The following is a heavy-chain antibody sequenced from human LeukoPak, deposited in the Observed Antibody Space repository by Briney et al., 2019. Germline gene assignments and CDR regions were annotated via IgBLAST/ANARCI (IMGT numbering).Heavy chain of an antibody. Sequence: GGSLRLSCAASGFTFSNYAMSWVRQAPGKGLEWVSSISGSGGSTYYADSVKGRFTISRDNSKNTLYLQMNSLRAEDTAVYYCARRPFGSSGWYADYWGQGTLVTVSS. CDR3: ARRPFGSSGWYADY. CDR1: GFTFSNYA. D-gene: IGHD6-19*01. CDR2: ISGSGGST. J-gene: IGHJ4*02. V-gene: IGHV3-23*01.